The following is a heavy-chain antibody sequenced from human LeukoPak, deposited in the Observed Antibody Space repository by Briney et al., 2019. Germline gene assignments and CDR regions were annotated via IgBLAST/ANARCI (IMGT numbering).Heavy chain of an antibody. CDR3: ARDHDYGPDY. Sequence: ASLKVSCKASGYTFTVHYLHWLQQAPGQGLEWMGWIKPDSGATNFAQNFQGRVTMTSDTSINTAYMELSSLTSDDTAMYYCARDHDYGPDYWGQGTLVTVSA. CDR2: IKPDSGAT. V-gene: IGHV1-2*02. J-gene: IGHJ4*02. CDR1: GYTFTVHY. D-gene: IGHD4/OR15-4a*01.